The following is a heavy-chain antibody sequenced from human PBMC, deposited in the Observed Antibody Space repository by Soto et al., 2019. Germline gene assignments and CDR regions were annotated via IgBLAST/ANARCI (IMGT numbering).Heavy chain of an antibody. J-gene: IGHJ3*02. CDR2: IIPTFGTA. CDR1: GGTFSSSA. CDR3: ARSETAGHRGFDI. D-gene: IGHD6-19*01. V-gene: IGHV1-69*06. Sequence: QVQLVQSGAEMSEPGSSVKVSCKASGGTFSSSAINWLRQAPGQGPEWMGGIIPTFGTANYIEKFRGRVTITADTSTSTAYMEVSSLTSYDTAMYFCARSETAGHRGFDIWGQGTMVTVSS.